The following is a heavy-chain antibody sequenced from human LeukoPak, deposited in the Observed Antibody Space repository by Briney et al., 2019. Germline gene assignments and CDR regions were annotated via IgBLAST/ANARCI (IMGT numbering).Heavy chain of an antibody. Sequence: GESLQISCQGSGYSFTSYWIGWVRQMPGKGLEWMGIIYPGDSDTRYSPSFQGQVTISADKSISTAYLQWSSLKASDTAMYYCARQWEYSSSSAGYWGQGTLVTVSS. J-gene: IGHJ4*02. CDR1: GYSFTSYW. V-gene: IGHV5-51*01. D-gene: IGHD6-6*01. CDR2: IYPGDSDT. CDR3: ARQWEYSSSSAGY.